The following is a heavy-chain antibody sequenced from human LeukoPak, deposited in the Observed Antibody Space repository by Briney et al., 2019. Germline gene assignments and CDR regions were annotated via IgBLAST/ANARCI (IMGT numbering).Heavy chain of an antibody. V-gene: IGHV3-74*01. CDR3: IRDFRSADL. Sequence: GGSLRLSCVASGFTFSNYWMHWVRHPAGRGRVWVSRIYVDGRTTNYADSEKGRFTISRDNAKNTVYLEMNSLSVEDTATYYCIRDFRSADLWGQGTLVTVTS. J-gene: IGHJ5*02. CDR1: GFTFSNYW. CDR2: IYVDGRTT.